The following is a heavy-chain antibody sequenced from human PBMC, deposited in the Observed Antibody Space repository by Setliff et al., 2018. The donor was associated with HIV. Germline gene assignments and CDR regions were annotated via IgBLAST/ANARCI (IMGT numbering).Heavy chain of an antibody. CDR1: GGSISSYY. D-gene: IGHD3-10*01. V-gene: IGHV4-59*12. J-gene: IGHJ4*02. Sequence: PSETLSLTCTVSGGSISSYYWSWIRQPPGKRLEWIGYIYYTGGTNYNPSLKSRVTISVGSSYNHFSLKLSSVTAADTGVYYCASRRGIEFYFDIWGQG. CDR2: IYYTGGT. CDR3: ASRRGIEFYFDI.